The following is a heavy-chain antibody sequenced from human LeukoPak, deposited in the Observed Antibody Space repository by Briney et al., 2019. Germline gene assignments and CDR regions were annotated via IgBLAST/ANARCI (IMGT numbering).Heavy chain of an antibody. CDR2: ISGSGGST. V-gene: IGHV3-23*01. J-gene: IGHJ6*02. CDR1: GFTFSSYA. Sequence: GSLRLSCAASGFTFSSYAMSWVRQAPGKGLEWVSAISGSGGSTYYADSVKGRFTISRDNSKNTLYLQMNSLRAEDTAVYYCARDTPYYDFWSGYPPYYYYGMDVWGQGTTVTVSS. CDR3: ARDTPYYDFWSGYPPYYYYGMDV. D-gene: IGHD3-3*01.